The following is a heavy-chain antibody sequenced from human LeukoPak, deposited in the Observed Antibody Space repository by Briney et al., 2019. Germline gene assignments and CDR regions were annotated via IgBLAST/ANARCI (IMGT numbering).Heavy chain of an antibody. CDR1: GGTFSSYA. J-gene: IGHJ2*01. CDR3: ARGYSSSWYQLTQSGYFDL. CDR2: ISAYNGNT. V-gene: IGHV1-18*01. D-gene: IGHD6-13*01. Sequence: ASVKVSCKASGGTFSSYAISWVRQAPGQGLEWMGWISAYNGNTNYAQKLQGRVTMTTDTSTSTAYMELRSLRSDDTAVYYCARGYSSSWYQLTQSGYFDLWGRGTLVTVSS.